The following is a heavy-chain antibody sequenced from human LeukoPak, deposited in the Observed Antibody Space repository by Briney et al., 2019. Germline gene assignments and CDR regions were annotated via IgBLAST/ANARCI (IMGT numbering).Heavy chain of an antibody. Sequence: SETLSLTYTVSGGSISTYYGVWIRHPPGKGLEGIGHIYDSGGPTYKSSLKSRVTISVDTSKSQFSLRLTSVTAADTAVYYCARDGYSSGWYDYWGQGTLVTVSS. CDR3: ARDGYSSGWYDY. CDR2: IYDSGGP. D-gene: IGHD6-19*01. CDR1: GGSISTYY. J-gene: IGHJ4*02. V-gene: IGHV4-59*01.